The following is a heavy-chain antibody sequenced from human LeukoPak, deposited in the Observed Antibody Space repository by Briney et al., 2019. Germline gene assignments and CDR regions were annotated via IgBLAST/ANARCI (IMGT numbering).Heavy chain of an antibody. Sequence: GGSLRLSCAASGFTFSSYAMHWVRQAPGKGLGWVAVISYDGSNKYYADSVKGRFTISRDNSKNTLYLQMNSLRAEDTAVYYCARVGALVGALNAFDIWGQGTMVTVSS. D-gene: IGHD1-26*01. CDR2: ISYDGSNK. CDR1: GFTFSSYA. CDR3: ARVGALVGALNAFDI. J-gene: IGHJ3*02. V-gene: IGHV3-30-3*01.